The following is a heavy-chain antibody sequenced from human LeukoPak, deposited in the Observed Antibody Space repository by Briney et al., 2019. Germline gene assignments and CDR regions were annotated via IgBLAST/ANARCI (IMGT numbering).Heavy chain of an antibody. D-gene: IGHD1-14*01. CDR1: GGSISSYY. J-gene: IGHJ4*02. V-gene: IGHV4-59*08. Sequence: SETLSLTCTVSGGSISSYYWSWIRQPPGKGLEWIGYIYSSGNTNYNPSLKSRVTISVDTSKNRFSLKLRSVTAADTAVYYCARTIPEFDYWGQGTLVTVSS. CDR2: IYSSGNT. CDR3: ARTIPEFDY.